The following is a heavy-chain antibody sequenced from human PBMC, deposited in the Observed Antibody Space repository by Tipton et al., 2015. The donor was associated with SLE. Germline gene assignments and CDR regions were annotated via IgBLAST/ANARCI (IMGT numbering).Heavy chain of an antibody. V-gene: IGHV4-38-2*02. Sequence: TLSLTCAVSGYSISSGYYWGWIRQPPGKGLEWIGSIYDSESTYNKPSLEGRVTISVDTSKNQFSLKLSSVTAADTAVYYCAREYSYGAVDYWGQGTLVTVSS. J-gene: IGHJ4*02. D-gene: IGHD5-18*01. CDR1: GYSISSGYY. CDR3: AREYSYGAVDY. CDR2: IYDSEST.